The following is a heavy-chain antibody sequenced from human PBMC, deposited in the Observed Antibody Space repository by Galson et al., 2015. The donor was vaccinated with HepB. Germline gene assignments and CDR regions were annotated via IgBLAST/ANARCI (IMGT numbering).Heavy chain of an antibody. D-gene: IGHD4-17*01. CDR1: GFTFSSYA. CDR2: ISYDGSNK. J-gene: IGHJ2*01. V-gene: IGHV3-30*04. Sequence: SLRLSCAASGFTFSSYAMHWVRQAPGKGLEWVAVISYDGSNKYYADSVKGRFTISRDNSKNTLYLQMNSLRAEDTAVYYCASADDYGDYESTFDLWGRGTLVTVSS. CDR3: ASADDYGDYESTFDL.